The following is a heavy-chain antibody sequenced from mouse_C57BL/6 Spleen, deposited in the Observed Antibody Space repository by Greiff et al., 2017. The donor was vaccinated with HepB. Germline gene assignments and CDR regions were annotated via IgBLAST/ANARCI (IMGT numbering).Heavy chain of an antibody. CDR2: INPGSGGT. CDR3: ARWGGSTVVDWYFDV. Sequence: QVQLQQSGAELVRPGTSVKVSCKASGYAFTNYLIEWVKQRPGQGLEWIGVINPGSGGTNYNEKFKGKATLTADKSSSTAYMQLSSLTSEDSAVYFCARWGGSTVVDWYFDVWGTGTTVTVSS. D-gene: IGHD1-1*01. J-gene: IGHJ1*03. V-gene: IGHV1-54*01. CDR1: GYAFTNYL.